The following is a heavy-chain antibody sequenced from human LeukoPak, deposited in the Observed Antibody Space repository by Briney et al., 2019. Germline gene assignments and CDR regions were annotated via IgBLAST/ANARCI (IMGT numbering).Heavy chain of an antibody. V-gene: IGHV3-15*07. CDR3: TTTFLRGVMGY. Sequence: GGSLRLSCAASGFTFSNAWMNWVRQAPGKGLEWVARIKSKADGETIDYAAPVKGRFTISRDDSRNTLYLQMNSLKTEDAAVYYRTTTFLRGVMGYWGQGTLVTVSS. CDR2: IKSKADGETI. D-gene: IGHD3-10*01. J-gene: IGHJ4*02. CDR1: GFTFSNAW.